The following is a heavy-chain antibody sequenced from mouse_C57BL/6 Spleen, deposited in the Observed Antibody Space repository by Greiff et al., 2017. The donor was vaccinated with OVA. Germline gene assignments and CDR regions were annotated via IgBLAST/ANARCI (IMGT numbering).Heavy chain of an antibody. D-gene: IGHD1-1*01. CDR2: IDPNSGGT. J-gene: IGHJ4*01. CDR3: ARDLGTTVVATGYYAMDY. V-gene: IGHV1-72*01. CDR1: GYTFTSYW. Sequence: QVQLQQSGAELVKPGASVKLSCKASGYTFTSYWMHWVKQRPGRGLEWIGRIDPNSGGTKYNEKFKSKATLTVDKPSSTAYMQLSSLTSEDSAVYYCARDLGTTVVATGYYAMDYWGQGTSVTVSS.